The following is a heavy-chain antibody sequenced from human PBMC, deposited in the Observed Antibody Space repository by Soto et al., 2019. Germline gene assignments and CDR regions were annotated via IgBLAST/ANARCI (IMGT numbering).Heavy chain of an antibody. CDR1: GYSFTSYW. Sequence: GESLKISCNGSGYSFTSYWNGWVRQMPGKGLEWMGIIYPGDSDTRYSPSFQGQVTISADKSISTAYLQWSSLKASDTAMYYCARPLRYFDWSADYWGQGTLVTVSS. D-gene: IGHD3-9*01. CDR2: IYPGDSDT. V-gene: IGHV5-51*01. CDR3: ARPLRYFDWSADY. J-gene: IGHJ4*02.